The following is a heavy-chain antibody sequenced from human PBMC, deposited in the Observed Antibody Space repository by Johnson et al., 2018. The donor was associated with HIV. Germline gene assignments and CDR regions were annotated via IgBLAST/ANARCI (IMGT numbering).Heavy chain of an antibody. CDR2: IWYDGSNK. J-gene: IGHJ3*02. CDR1: GFTFSSYG. V-gene: IGHV3-30*02. Sequence: QVQLVESGGGVVRPGGSLRLSCAASGFTFSSYGMHWVRQAPGKGLEWVAVIWYDGSNKYYADSVKGKFTISRDNSKNTLYRQMRRLRGKDTVEDYCAKYERQRGGWSHAFDMWGQGTKVSVSS. CDR3: AKYERQRGGWSHAFDM. D-gene: IGHD3-16*01.